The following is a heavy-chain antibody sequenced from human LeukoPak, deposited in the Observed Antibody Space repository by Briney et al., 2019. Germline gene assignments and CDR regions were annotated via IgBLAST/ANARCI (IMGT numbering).Heavy chain of an antibody. CDR1: GYTFTSYA. CDR3: ASRYYDFWSGYYPTPRYYYYGMDV. Sequence: SVKVSCKASGYTFTSYAMNWVRQAPGQGLEWMGGIIPIFGTANYAQKFQGRVTITADESTSTAYMELSSLRSEDTAVYYCASRYYDFWSGYYPTPRYYYYGMDVWGQGTTVTVSS. D-gene: IGHD3-3*01. J-gene: IGHJ6*02. CDR2: IIPIFGTA. V-gene: IGHV1-69*13.